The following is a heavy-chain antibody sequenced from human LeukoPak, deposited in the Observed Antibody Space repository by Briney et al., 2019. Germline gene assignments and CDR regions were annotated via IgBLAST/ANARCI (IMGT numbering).Heavy chain of an antibody. CDR2: ILNDGSQE. D-gene: IGHD6-13*01. Sequence: GGSLRLSCAASGFTFSSYGMHWVRQAPGKGLEWGAVILNDGSQEKYADSVKGRFTISRDNSKNTLYLQMNSLRAEDTAVYYCARDFSIAAADYYFDYWGQGTLVTVSS. V-gene: IGHV3-33*01. J-gene: IGHJ4*02. CDR3: ARDFSIAAADYYFDY. CDR1: GFTFSSYG.